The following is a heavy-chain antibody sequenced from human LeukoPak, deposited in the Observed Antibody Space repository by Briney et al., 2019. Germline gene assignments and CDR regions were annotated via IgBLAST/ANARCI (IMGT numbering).Heavy chain of an antibody. V-gene: IGHV4-34*01. J-gene: IGHJ6*03. CDR2: VNDSGGT. CDR1: IDSFTNYY. D-gene: IGHD4-11*01. Sequence: SETLSLTCAVYIDSFTNYYWNWIRQTPGKGLEWIGEVNDSGGTNINPSLRSRVILSLDTSNNQFSLKLRSVTAADTAVYYCARGHSIEPYYYYYYMDVWGKGTTVTVSS. CDR3: ARGHSIEPYYYYYYMDV.